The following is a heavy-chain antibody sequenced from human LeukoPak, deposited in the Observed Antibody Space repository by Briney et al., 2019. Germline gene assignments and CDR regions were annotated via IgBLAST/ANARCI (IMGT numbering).Heavy chain of an antibody. CDR1: GFTFSSYW. J-gene: IGHJ6*02. Sequence: GGSLRLSCAASGFTFSSYWMSWVRQAPGKWLEWVANIKQDGSEKYYVDSVKGRFTISRDNAKNSLYLQMNSLRAEDTAVYYCARDRRTTEFTTGYYGMDVWGQGTTVTVSS. V-gene: IGHV3-7*05. CDR3: ARDRRTTEFTTGYYGMDV. D-gene: IGHD4-17*01. CDR2: IKQDGSEK.